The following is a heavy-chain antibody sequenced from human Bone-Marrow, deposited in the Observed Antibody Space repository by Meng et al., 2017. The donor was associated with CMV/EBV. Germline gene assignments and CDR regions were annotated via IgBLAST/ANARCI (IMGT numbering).Heavy chain of an antibody. Sequence: QVQLVQSGAWVKKPGSSVKVSCKASGGTFSSYTISWVRQAPGQGLEWMGRIIPILGIANYAQKFQGRVTITADKSMSTAYMELSSLRSEDTAVYYCAREDSSGYSYYFDYWGQGTLVTVSS. V-gene: IGHV1-69*08. CDR3: AREDSSGYSYYFDY. CDR1: GGTFSSYT. CDR2: IIPILGIA. J-gene: IGHJ4*02. D-gene: IGHD3-22*01.